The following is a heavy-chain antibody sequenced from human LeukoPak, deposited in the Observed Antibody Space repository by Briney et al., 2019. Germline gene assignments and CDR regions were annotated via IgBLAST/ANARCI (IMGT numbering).Heavy chain of an antibody. D-gene: IGHD3-10*01. CDR1: GVSISRGSYY. J-gene: IGHJ5*02. CDR3: ARGQSGVRGANVPNLMGFDP. Sequence: SETLSLTCTVSGVSISRGSYYWSWIRQPAGKGLEWIGRIHTSGNTNYNPSLKSRFTISIDTSKTQISLILSSVTAADTAVYFCARGQSGVRGANVPNLMGFDPWGQGTLVIVSS. CDR2: IHTSGNT. V-gene: IGHV4-61*02.